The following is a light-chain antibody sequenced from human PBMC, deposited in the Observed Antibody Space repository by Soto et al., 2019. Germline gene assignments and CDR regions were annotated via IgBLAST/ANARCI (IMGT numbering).Light chain of an antibody. CDR1: SSNIGINY. CDR3: ATWDDDLYTPI. V-gene: IGLV1-47*02. J-gene: IGLJ2*01. Sequence: QSVLTQPPSASGTPGQRVTISCSGSSSNIGINYVYWYQQLPGSAPQVLIFANNQRPSGVPARFSASKSGTSASLVISGLRSEDEADYYCATWDDDLYTPIIGGGTKLTVL. CDR2: ANN.